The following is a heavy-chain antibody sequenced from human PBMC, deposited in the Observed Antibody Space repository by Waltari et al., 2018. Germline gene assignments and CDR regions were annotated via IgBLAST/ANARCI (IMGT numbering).Heavy chain of an antibody. CDR3: ARLWGIAAAGIWFDP. CDR2: IYHSGST. V-gene: IGHV4-38-2*01. J-gene: IGHJ5*02. D-gene: IGHD6-13*01. Sequence: QVQLQESGPGLVKPSETLSLTCAVSGYSISSGYSWGWIRPPPGKGLEWIGSIYHSGSTYYNPSLKSRVTISVDTSKNQFSLKLSSVTAADTAVYYCARLWGIAAAGIWFDPWGQGTLVTVSS. CDR1: GYSISSGYS.